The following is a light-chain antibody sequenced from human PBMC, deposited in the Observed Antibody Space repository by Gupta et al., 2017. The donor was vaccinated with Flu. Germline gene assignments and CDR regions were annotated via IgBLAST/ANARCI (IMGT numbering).Light chain of an antibody. CDR3: RQGAHWPWA. CDR2: LVS. J-gene: IGKJ1*01. V-gene: IGKV2-30*01. CDR1: QSRVYSDGNTV. Sequence: VALGQPASISCRSSQSRVYSDGNTVLHWFQQRPGQSPRRLIYLVSHRDSGVPDRFSGSGSGTDFTLKISRVEAEDVGVYFCRQGAHWPWAFGQGTKVEIK.